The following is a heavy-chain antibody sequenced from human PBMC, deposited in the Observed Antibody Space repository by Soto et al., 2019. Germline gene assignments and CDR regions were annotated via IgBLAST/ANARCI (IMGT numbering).Heavy chain of an antibody. D-gene: IGHD6-25*01. J-gene: IGHJ6*04. CDR1: GGTFSSYT. Sequence: QVQLVQSGAEVKKPGSSVKVSCKASGGTFSSYTISWVRQAPGQGLEWMGRIIPILGIANYAQKFQGRVTPPADKSTSTEXMELSSLRSEXTAVYXXAPAVGPPGMDVXPKGT. V-gene: IGHV1-69*02. CDR3: APAVGPPGMDV. CDR2: IIPILGIA.